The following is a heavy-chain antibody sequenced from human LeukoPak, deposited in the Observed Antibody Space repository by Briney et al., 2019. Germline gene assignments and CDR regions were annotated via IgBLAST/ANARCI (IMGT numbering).Heavy chain of an antibody. CDR3: ATVAYCGGDCFSRPFDY. D-gene: IGHD2-21*02. CDR2: ISDSGDRT. CDR1: GFTLSSHA. V-gene: IGHV3-23*01. J-gene: IGHJ4*02. Sequence: GGSLRLSCAASGFTLSSHAMTWVRQAPGKGLEWVSIISDSGDRTYYAESVKGRFTISRDNSNNKLYLQMNSLRAEDTAIYYCATVAYCGGDCFSRPFDYWGQGTLVSVSS.